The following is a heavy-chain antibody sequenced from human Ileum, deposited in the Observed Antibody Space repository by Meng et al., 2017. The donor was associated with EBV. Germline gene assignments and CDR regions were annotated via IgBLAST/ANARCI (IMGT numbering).Heavy chain of an antibody. V-gene: IGHV4-30-4*01. CDR2: IYYSGNT. CDR3: ARSLTTPYYVDD. D-gene: IGHD1-14*01. CDR1: GDSISSVRYF. J-gene: IGHJ4*02. Sequence: QVLLQEPRPGPVKPSQIPPLTCTVVGDSISSVRYFWIWIRQPQGKGLEWIGYIYYSGNTYYKPSLKSRVTMSVDTSKNQFSLKLSSVTAADTAVYYCARSLTTPYYVDDWGQGTLVTVSS.